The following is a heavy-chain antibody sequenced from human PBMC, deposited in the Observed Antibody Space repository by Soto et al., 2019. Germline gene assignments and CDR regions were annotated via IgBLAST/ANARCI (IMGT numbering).Heavy chain of an antibody. Sequence: GGSLRLSCAASGFTLGTTDMSWVRQAPREGLEWVSTIDGSGGITYYADSVKGRFTIFRDNSRNTVYLQMNSLRGDDTALYYCRKPPRSTNSWGPGALVTVFS. J-gene: IGHJ5*02. CDR1: GFTLGTTD. CDR3: RKPPRSTNS. V-gene: IGHV3-23*01. CDR2: IDGSGGIT. D-gene: IGHD1-1*01.